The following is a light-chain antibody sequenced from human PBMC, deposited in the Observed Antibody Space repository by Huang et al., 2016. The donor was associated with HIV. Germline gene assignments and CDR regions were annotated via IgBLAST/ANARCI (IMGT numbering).Light chain of an antibody. J-gene: IGKJ2*01. V-gene: IGKV6-21*02. CDR3: HQSSSLPHT. CDR1: QRLGSG. Sequence: EIVLTQSPDFQSVSPKEKVTISCRASQRLGSGLHWYHQKPNQSPNLLIKYASQSISGVPSRFSGSGSGTDFTLTINSLEAEDAATYYCHQSSSLPHTFGQGTKLEIK. CDR2: YAS.